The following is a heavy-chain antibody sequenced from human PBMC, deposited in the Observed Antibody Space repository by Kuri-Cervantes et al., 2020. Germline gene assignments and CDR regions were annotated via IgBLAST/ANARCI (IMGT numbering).Heavy chain of an antibody. CDR3: ARDGDYGDYTV. Sequence: GGSLRLSCAASGFSFSSYWMNWVRQVSGKGLEWVANIKQDGSEKYYVDSVKGRFTISRDNAKNSLYLRMNSLRAEDTAVYYCARDGDYGDYTVWGQGTTVTVSS. D-gene: IGHD4-17*01. J-gene: IGHJ6*02. CDR2: IKQDGSEK. V-gene: IGHV3-7*01. CDR1: GFSFSSYW.